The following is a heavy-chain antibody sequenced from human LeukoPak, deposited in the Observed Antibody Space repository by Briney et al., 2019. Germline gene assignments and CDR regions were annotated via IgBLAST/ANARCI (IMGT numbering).Heavy chain of an antibody. CDR2: INQSGTT. J-gene: IGHJ5*02. Sequence: SETLSLTCGVSGGSFSGYYWSWIRQPPGKGLEWIGEINQSGTTNYNPSLKSRVTISIETSKNQFSLKLSSVTAADTAVYFCAKYAAAHRRWFDPWGQGNLVTVSS. D-gene: IGHD2-2*01. CDR1: GGSFSGYY. CDR3: AKYAAAHRRWFDP. V-gene: IGHV4-34*01.